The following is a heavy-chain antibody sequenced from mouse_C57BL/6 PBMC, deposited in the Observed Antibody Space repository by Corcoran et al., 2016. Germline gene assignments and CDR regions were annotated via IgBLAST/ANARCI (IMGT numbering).Heavy chain of an antibody. J-gene: IGHJ4*01. CDR2: IYPGDGDT. CDR1: GYAFSSYW. D-gene: IGHD2-1*01. CDR3: ARSDGNYADYYAMDY. V-gene: IGHV1-80*01. Sequence: QVQLQQSGAELVKPGASVKISCKASGYAFSSYWMNWVKQRPGKGLEWIGQIYPGDGDTNYNGKFKGKATLTADKSSSTAYMQLSSLTSEDSAVYFCARSDGNYADYYAMDYWGQGTSVTVSS.